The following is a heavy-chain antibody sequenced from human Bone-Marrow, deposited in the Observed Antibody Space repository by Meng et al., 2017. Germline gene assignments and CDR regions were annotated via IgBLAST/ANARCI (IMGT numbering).Heavy chain of an antibody. J-gene: IGHJ4*02. V-gene: IGHV3-23*01. CDR1: GFTFSSYA. CDR2: ISGSGGST. CDR3: ANLGSGKITMVRGVIITANYFDY. D-gene: IGHD3-10*01. Sequence: GGSLRLSCAASGFTFSSYAMSWVRQAPGKGLEWVSAISGSGGSTYYADSVKGRFTISRDNSKNTLYLQMNSLRAEDTAVYYCANLGSGKITMVRGVIITANYFDYWGQGKLVNVSS.